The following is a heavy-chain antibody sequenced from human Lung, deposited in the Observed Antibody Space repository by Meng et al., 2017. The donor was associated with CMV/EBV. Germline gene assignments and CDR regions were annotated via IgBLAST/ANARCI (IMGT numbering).Heavy chain of an antibody. D-gene: IGHD6-19*01. Sequence: SXKGSGYSFTSYWIGWVRQMPGKGLEWMGIIYPGDSDTRYSPSFQGQVTISADKSISTAYLQWSSLKASDTAMYYCARPGTYSSGWYAYGGQGTLVTVSS. CDR3: ARPGTYSSGWYAY. CDR1: GYSFTSYW. CDR2: IYPGDSDT. V-gene: IGHV5-51*01. J-gene: IGHJ4*02.